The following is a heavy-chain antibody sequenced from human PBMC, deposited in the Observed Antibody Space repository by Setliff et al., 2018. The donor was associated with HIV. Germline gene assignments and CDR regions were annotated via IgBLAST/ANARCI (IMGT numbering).Heavy chain of an antibody. J-gene: IGHJ3*01. CDR2: IIPIFNTG. D-gene: IGHD3-22*01. Sequence: AASVKVSCKASGGIFINSAFTWVRQAPGQGLEWIGSIIPIFNTGNYAQKFQNRVTITADESTSTAYMELSSLRSEDTAVYFCATGRHHYDSSDYPANPFDVWGQGTMVTVSS. CDR3: ATGRHHYDSSDYPANPFDV. CDR1: GGIFINSA. V-gene: IGHV1-69*13.